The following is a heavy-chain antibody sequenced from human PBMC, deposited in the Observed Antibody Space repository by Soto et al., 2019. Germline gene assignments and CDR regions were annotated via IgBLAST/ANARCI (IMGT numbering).Heavy chain of an antibody. CDR1: GFTFSSYA. D-gene: IGHD2-2*01. V-gene: IGHV3-23*01. Sequence: EVQLLESGGGLVQPGGSLRLSCAASGFTFSSYAMSWDRQAPGKGLEWVSAISGSGGSTYYADSVKGRFTISRDNSKNTLYLQMNSLRAEDTAVYYCAKDHGSSDAFDIWGQGTMVTVSS. J-gene: IGHJ3*02. CDR3: AKDHGSSDAFDI. CDR2: ISGSGGST.